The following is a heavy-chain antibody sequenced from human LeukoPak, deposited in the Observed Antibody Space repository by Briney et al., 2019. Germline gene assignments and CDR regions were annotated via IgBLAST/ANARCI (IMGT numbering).Heavy chain of an antibody. CDR2: IIPILGMA. CDR3: ARDRAATGSYGMDV. J-gene: IGHJ6*02. CDR1: GGTFSSYA. D-gene: IGHD2-15*01. V-gene: IGHV1-69*04. Sequence: SVKVSCKASGGTFSSYAISWVRQAPGQGLEWMGRIIPILGMANYAQKFQGRVTITADKSTSTAYMELSSLRSEDTAVYYCARDRAATGSYGMDVWGQGTTVTASS.